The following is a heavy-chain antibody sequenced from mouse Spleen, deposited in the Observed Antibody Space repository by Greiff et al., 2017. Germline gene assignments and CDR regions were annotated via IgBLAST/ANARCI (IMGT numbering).Heavy chain of an antibody. V-gene: IGHV5-17*01. CDR3: ARFTTVVGGTY. CDR1: GFTFSDYG. D-gene: IGHD1-1*01. CDR2: ISSGSSTI. Sequence: EVQVVESGGGLVKPGGSLKLSCAASGFTFSDYGMHWVRQAPEKGLEWVAYISSGSSTIYYADTVKGRFTISRDNAKNTLFLQMTSLRSEDTAMYYCARFTTVVGGTYWGQGTLVTVSA. J-gene: IGHJ3*01.